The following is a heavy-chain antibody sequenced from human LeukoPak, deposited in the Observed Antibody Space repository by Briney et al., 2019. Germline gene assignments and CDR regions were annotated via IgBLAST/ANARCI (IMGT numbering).Heavy chain of an antibody. Sequence: PGGSLRLSCAASTFTFSSYEMIWVRQAPGRGLEWVSYISNSGSTIYYADSVKGRFTISRDNAKNSLYLQMSSLRDEDTAVYYCAREGIAVAGTGSERPWGQGTLVTVSS. J-gene: IGHJ5*02. V-gene: IGHV3-48*03. D-gene: IGHD6-19*01. CDR1: TFTFSSYE. CDR3: AREGIAVAGTGSERP. CDR2: ISNSGSTI.